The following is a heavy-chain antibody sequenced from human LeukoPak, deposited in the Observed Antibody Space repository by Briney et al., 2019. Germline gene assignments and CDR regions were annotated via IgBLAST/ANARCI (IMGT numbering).Heavy chain of an antibody. CDR2: IFYSGST. D-gene: IGHD3-22*01. CDR1: GGVVTSGSYF. Sequence: SETLSLTCTVSGGVVTSGSYFWSWIRQPPGKGLEWIGYIFYSGSTNYNPSLKSRVTMSVDTSKNQFSLNLSSVTAADTAVYYCARDYYDNSGGAGFDIWGQGTMVTVSS. CDR3: ARDYYDNSGGAGFDI. J-gene: IGHJ3*02. V-gene: IGHV4-61*01.